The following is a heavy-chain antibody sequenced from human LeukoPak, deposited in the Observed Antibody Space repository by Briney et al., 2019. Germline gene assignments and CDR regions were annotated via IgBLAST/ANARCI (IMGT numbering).Heavy chain of an antibody. CDR1: GYTFTGYY. CDR2: INPNSGGT. CDR3: ARGSTSWISGDFDY. J-gene: IGHJ4*02. V-gene: IGHV1-2*02. Sequence: GASVKVSCKASGYTFTGYYMHWVRQAPGQGLEWMGWINPNSGGTNYAQKFQGRVTMTRDTSISTAYMELSRLRSDDTAVYYCARGSTSWISGDFDYWGQGTLVTVSS. D-gene: IGHD2-2*01.